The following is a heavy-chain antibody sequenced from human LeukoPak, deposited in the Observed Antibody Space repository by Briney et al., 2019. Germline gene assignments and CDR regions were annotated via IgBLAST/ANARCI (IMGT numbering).Heavy chain of an antibody. CDR2: VNPNSGNT. CDR3: ARGRPGVVAVYY. J-gene: IGHJ4*02. D-gene: IGHD2-15*01. Sequence: ASVKVSCKASGHTFTSYDINWVRQATGQGLEWMGWVNPNSGNTGYAQKFQGRVTMTRNTSITTAYMELSSLRSEDTAVYYCARGRPGVVAVYYWGQGTLVTVSS. V-gene: IGHV1-8*01. CDR1: GHTFTSYD.